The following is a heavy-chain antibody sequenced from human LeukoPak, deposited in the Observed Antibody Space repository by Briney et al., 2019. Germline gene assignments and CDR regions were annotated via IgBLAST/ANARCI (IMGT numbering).Heavy chain of an antibody. CDR1: GFTFSSYA. Sequence: PGGSLRLSCAASGFTFSSYAMSWVRQAPGKGLEWVSAISGSGGSTYYADSVKGRFTISRDNFKNTLYLQMNSLRAEDTAVYYCARDTRGYYDSSGYYYPMAYWGQGTLVTVSS. D-gene: IGHD3-22*01. CDR2: ISGSGGST. V-gene: IGHV3-23*01. J-gene: IGHJ4*02. CDR3: ARDTRGYYDSSGYYYPMAY.